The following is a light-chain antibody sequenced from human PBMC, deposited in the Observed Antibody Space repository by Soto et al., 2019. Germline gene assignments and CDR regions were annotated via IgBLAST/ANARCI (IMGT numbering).Light chain of an antibody. CDR3: QQRVNWPPT. V-gene: IGKV3-11*01. CDR1: QSVSDY. Sequence: EIVLKQSPGTLSLSKGERATLSCRAGQSVSDYLAWYQQKPGQPPRLLFFDASNRATGVPARFSAGGSGTDFTLIINSLEPEDFAVYYCQQRVNWPPTFGGGSIV. J-gene: IGKJ4*01. CDR2: DAS.